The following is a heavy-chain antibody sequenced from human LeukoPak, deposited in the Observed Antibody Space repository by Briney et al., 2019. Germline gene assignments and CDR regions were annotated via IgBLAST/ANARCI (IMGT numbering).Heavy chain of an antibody. CDR1: GFTFSTFG. CDR3: AQAQVYCCSTSCHGGYYYYGMDV. J-gene: IGHJ6*02. CDR2: ISGSSGST. D-gene: IGHD2-2*01. Sequence: PGGSLRLSCAVSGFTFSTFGMNWVRQAPGKGLEWVSAISGSSGSTYYADSVKGRFTISRDNSKNTLYLQMNSLKAEDTAVYYCAQAQVYCCSTSCHGGYYYYGMDVWVRGTTVSVCS. V-gene: IGHV3-23*01.